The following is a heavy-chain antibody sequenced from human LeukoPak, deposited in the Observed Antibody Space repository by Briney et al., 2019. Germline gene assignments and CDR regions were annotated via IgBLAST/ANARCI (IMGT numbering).Heavy chain of an antibody. D-gene: IGHD6-13*01. J-gene: IGHJ4*02. Sequence: SETLSLTCAVYGGSFSGYYWNWIRQPPGKGLEWIGEINHSGTTSYNPSLKSRVTISVDTSKNHFSLKLSSVPAADTAVYYCARGVGSIAADYFDYWGQGTLVTVSS. CDR3: ARGVGSIAADYFDY. CDR2: INHSGTT. V-gene: IGHV4-34*01. CDR1: GGSFSGYY.